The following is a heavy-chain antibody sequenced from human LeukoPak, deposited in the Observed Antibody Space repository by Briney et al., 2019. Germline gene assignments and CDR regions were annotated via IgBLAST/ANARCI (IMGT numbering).Heavy chain of an antibody. CDR1: GFTFSSYA. CDR3: ARDQLAYRGYDTLFDY. D-gene: IGHD5-12*01. V-gene: IGHV3-30-3*01. Sequence: PGGSLRLSCAASGFTFSSYAMHWVRQAPGKGLEWVAVISYDGSIKYYADSVKGRFTISRDNSKNTLYLQLNSLRPDDTAVYYCARDQLAYRGYDTLFDYWGQGTLVTVSS. CDR2: ISYDGSIK. J-gene: IGHJ4*02.